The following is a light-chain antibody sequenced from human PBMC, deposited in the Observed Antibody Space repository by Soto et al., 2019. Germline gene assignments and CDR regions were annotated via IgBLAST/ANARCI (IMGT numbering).Light chain of an antibody. J-gene: IGLJ2*01. V-gene: IGLV2-8*01. CDR3: SSYGGSNNLI. CDR1: SSDVGGYNY. Sequence: QSALTQPPSASGSPAQSVTISCTGTSSDVGGYNYVSWYQQHPGKVPKLMIYEVNKRPSGVPDRFSGSKSGNTASLTVSGLQAEDEADYYCSSYGGSNNLIFGGGTKVTVL. CDR2: EVN.